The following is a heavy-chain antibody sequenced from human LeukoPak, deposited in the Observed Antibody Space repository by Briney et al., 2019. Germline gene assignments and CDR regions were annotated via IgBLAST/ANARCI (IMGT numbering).Heavy chain of an antibody. CDR2: IIDSGEST. J-gene: IGHJ6*03. CDR1: GFTFSSYA. Sequence: PGGSLRLSCAASGFTFSSYAMSWVRQAPVKGLEWVSGIIDSGESTYYANFAKGRFTISRDNSNNTLYLQMNSLRAEDTAVYYCAKLGGQELHNYYVAVCGKGTTVAVSS. CDR3: AKLGGQELHNYYVAV. D-gene: IGHD3-16*01. V-gene: IGHV3-23*01.